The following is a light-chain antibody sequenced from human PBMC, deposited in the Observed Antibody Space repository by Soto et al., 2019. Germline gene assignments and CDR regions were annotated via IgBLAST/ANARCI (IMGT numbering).Light chain of an antibody. Sequence: EIVLTQSPGTLSLSPGERATLSCRASQSVSSSYLAWYQQKPGQAPRLLIYVASYRATGIPDRFSGRGSGTDFTLTISRLEPEDFAVYYCQQYDDSLSSFTFGQGTNLAIK. CDR3: QQYDDSLSSFT. CDR2: VAS. J-gene: IGKJ2*01. V-gene: IGKV3-20*01. CDR1: QSVSSSY.